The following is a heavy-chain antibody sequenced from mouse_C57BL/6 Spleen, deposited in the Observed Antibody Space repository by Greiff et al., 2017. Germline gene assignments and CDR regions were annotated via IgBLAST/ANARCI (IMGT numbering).Heavy chain of an antibody. J-gene: IGHJ2*01. Sequence: EVHLVESGGGLVKPGGSLKLSCAASGFNFRSYAMSWVRQTPETRLEWVATISDGGSYTYFPANVKGRFTISKENAKNNRYLQMSHLKTEDTAMYYCARAGSYHFDYWGQGTTLTVAS. CDR2: ISDGGSYT. CDR1: GFNFRSYA. D-gene: IGHD2-10*01. V-gene: IGHV5-4*01. CDR3: ARAGSYHFDY.